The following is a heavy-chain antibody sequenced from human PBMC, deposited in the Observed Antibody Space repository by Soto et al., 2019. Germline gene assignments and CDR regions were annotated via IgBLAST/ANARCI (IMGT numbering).Heavy chain of an antibody. CDR2: INRDGSNK. J-gene: IGHJ3*02. D-gene: IGHD6-13*01. CDR1: GFTLSAYW. Sequence: EVQLEESGGDLVQPGGSLRLSCAASGFTLSAYWMTWVRQAPGKGLEWVANINRDGSNKSYLDSVRGRFTISRDNVGNSLYLEMDSMRADDTALYYRARDVSTGSSSLYLDAFEIWGQGTMVTVSS. CDR3: ARDVSTGSSSLYLDAFEI. V-gene: IGHV3-7*05.